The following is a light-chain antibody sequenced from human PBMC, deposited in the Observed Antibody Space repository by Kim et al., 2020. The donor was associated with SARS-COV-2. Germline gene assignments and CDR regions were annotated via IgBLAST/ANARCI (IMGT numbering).Light chain of an antibody. CDR2: SNN. Sequence: QRVTISCSGSSSNIGSNAVAWYQQLPGTAPKLLIYSNNQRPSGVPDRFSGSKSGTSASLAIRGLQSEDEADYYCAAWDDSLNGVVFGGGTQLTVL. J-gene: IGLJ2*01. CDR3: AAWDDSLNGVV. CDR1: SSNIGSNA. V-gene: IGLV1-44*01.